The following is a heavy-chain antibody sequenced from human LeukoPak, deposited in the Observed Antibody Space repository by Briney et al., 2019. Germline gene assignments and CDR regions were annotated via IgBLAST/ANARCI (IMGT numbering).Heavy chain of an antibody. CDR3: ARVYYDSSGYYYYFDY. Sequence: GGSLRLSCAASGFTFSSYSMNWVRQAPGKGLEWVSYISSSSSTIYYADSVKGRFTISRDNAKNSLYLQMNSLRDEDTAVYYCARVYYDSSGYYYYFDYWGQGTLVTVSS. D-gene: IGHD3-22*01. CDR2: ISSSSSTI. V-gene: IGHV3-48*02. J-gene: IGHJ4*01. CDR1: GFTFSSYS.